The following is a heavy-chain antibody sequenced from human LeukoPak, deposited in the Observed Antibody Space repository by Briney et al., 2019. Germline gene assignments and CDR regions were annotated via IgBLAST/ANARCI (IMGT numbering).Heavy chain of an antibody. V-gene: IGHV4-59*01. Sequence: KTSETLSLTCTVSGGSISSYYWSWIRQPPGKGLEWIGYIYYSGSTNYNPFLKSRVTISVDTSKNQFSLKLSSVTAADTAVYYCARASLRAFDIWGQGTMVTVSS. CDR3: ARASLRAFDI. J-gene: IGHJ3*02. CDR1: GGSISSYY. CDR2: IYYSGST.